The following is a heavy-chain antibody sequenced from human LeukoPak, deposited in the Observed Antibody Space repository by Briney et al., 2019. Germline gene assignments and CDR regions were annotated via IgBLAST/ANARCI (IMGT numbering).Heavy chain of an antibody. D-gene: IGHD3-9*01. J-gene: IGHJ4*02. CDR3: ARDRFDWTQVIDY. CDR1: GYTFTSYG. CDR2: ISGNNGNT. V-gene: IGHV1-18*04. Sequence: ASVKVSSKTSGYTFTSYGISWVRQAPGQGLEWMGWISGNNGNTNYAQKLQGRVTMTTDTSTSTAYMELRSLQSDDTAVYYCARDRFDWTQVIDYWGQGTLVTVSS.